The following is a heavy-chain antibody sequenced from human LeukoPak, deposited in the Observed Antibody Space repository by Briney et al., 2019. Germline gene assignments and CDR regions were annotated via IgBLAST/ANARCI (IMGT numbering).Heavy chain of an antibody. Sequence: GGSLKISRKGSGYSFTSYWIGWVRQMPGKGLEWMGIIYAGDSDTRYSPAFQGQVTISADQSISTAYLQWSSLKASDTAMYYCARRDYGGNSDYWGQGTLVTVSS. J-gene: IGHJ4*02. CDR2: IYAGDSDT. CDR1: GYSFTSYW. V-gene: IGHV5-51*01. CDR3: ARRDYGGNSDY. D-gene: IGHD4-23*01.